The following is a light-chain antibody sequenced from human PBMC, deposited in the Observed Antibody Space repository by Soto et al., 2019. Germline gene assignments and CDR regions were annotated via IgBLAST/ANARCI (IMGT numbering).Light chain of an antibody. J-gene: IGKJ1*01. V-gene: IGKV3-15*01. CDR1: QSVSSN. Sequence: EMVMTQSPATLSVSPGERATLSCRASQSVSSNLAWYQQKPGQAPRLLIYSASTRATGIPARFSGSGSGTEFTLTISSLQSEDFAVNYCQQYNNWPKTFGQGTKVEIK. CDR3: QQYNNWPKT. CDR2: SAS.